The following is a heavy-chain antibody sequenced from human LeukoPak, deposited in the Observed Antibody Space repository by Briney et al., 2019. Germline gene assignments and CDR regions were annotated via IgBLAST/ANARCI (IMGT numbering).Heavy chain of an antibody. CDR3: ARTYDFGRGPPGDAFDN. CDR2: IKQDGSEK. J-gene: IGHJ3*02. D-gene: IGHD3-3*01. Sequence: GGSLRLSCAASGFTFSSSWMSWARQAPGKGLEYVANIKQDGSEKYYEDSVKGRFTISRDNAKNSLYLQMNSLRAEDTAVYYCARTYDFGRGPPGDAFDNWGQGTPVIVSS. CDR1: GFTFSSSW. V-gene: IGHV3-7*01.